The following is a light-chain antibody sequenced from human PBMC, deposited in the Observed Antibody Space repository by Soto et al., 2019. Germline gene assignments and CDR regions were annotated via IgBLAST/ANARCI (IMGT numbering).Light chain of an antibody. V-gene: IGKV4-1*01. J-gene: IGKJ4*01. CDR2: WAS. CDR1: QSVLYSSNNKNH. Sequence: DIVMTQSPDSLAVSLGERATINCKSSQSVLYSSNNKNHLAWYQQKPGQPPKLVIDWASTREPGVPDRFSGSASGTDFTLSINSLQAEDVAVYYCQQFYSLPLTFGGGTKVEIK. CDR3: QQFYSLPLT.